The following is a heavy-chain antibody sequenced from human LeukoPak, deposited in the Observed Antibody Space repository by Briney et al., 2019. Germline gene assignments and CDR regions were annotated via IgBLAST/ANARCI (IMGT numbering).Heavy chain of an antibody. CDR1: GFTVSSYW. CDR3: ASTTWFQYYFDY. Sequence: GGSLRLSCAASGFTVSSYWMHWVRQPPGKGLVWGSRINSDGRSTSYADSVEGRFTISRDNAKNTLYLQMNSLRVGDTAVYYCASTTWFQYYFDYWGQGALVTVSS. J-gene: IGHJ4*02. V-gene: IGHV3-74*01. CDR2: INSDGRST. D-gene: IGHD3-10*01.